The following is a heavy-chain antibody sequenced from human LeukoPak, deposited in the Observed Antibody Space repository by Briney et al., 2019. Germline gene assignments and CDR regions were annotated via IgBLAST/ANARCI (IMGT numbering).Heavy chain of an antibody. CDR1: GGTFSSYA. V-gene: IGHV1-69*06. D-gene: IGHD2-2*01. CDR2: FIPIFGTA. J-gene: IGHJ6*04. CDR3: ATNPEDIVVEDYYYYYGMDV. Sequence: ASVKVSCKASGGTFSSYAISWVRQAPGQGLEWMGGFIPIFGTANYAQKFQGRVTITADKSTSTAYMELSSLRSEDTAVYYCATNPEDIVVEDYYYYYGMDVWGKGTTVTVSS.